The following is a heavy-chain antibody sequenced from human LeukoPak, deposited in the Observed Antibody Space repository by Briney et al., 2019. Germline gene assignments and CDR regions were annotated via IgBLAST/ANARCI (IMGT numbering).Heavy chain of an antibody. Sequence: SETLSLTCTVSGGSISSSNWWSWVRQPPGKGLEWIGEIYHSGSTNYNPSLKSRVTISVDKSKNQFSLKLSSVTAADTAVYYCARDGELDYYGMDVWGQGTTVTVSS. V-gene: IGHV4-4*02. CDR2: IYHSGST. D-gene: IGHD6-13*01. J-gene: IGHJ6*02. CDR1: GGSISSSNW. CDR3: ARDGELDYYGMDV.